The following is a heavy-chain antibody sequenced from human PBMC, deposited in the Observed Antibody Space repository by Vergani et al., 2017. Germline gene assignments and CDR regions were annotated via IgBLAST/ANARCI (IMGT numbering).Heavy chain of an antibody. D-gene: IGHD3-3*01. CDR2: ISYDGSNK. CDR3: ARGLYDFWSGYSWFDP. CDR1: GFTFSSYG. J-gene: IGHJ5*02. V-gene: IGHV3-30*03. Sequence: QVQLVESGGGVVQPGRSLRLSCAASGFTFSSYGMHWVRQAPGKGLEWVAVISYDGSNKYYVDSVKGRFTISRDNAKNSLYLQMNSLRAEDTAVYYCARGLYDFWSGYSWFDPWGQGTLVTVSS.